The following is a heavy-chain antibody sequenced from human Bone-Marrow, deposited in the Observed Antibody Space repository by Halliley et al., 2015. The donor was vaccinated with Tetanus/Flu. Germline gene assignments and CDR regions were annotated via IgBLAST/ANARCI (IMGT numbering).Heavy chain of an antibody. J-gene: IGHJ3*02. V-gene: IGHV5-51*01. CDR3: ARIADSSAWGTFGSFDI. D-gene: IGHD3-16*01. CDR2: IYPGDSDP. Sequence: IYPGDSDPRYGPSFQGRVPISADKSITTAFLQWNSLKASDTAKYYCARIADSSAWGTFGSFDIWGQGTMVTVSS.